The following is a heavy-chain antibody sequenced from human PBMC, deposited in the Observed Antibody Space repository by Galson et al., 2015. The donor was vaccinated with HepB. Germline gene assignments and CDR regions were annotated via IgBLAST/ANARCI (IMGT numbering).Heavy chain of an antibody. V-gene: IGHV1-2*02. J-gene: IGHJ4*02. Sequence: SVKVSCKASGYTFTGYHMHWVRQAPGQGLEWMGWINPNSGGTNYAQKFQGRVTMTRDTSISTAYMELSRLRSDDTAVYYCAAAGDGYNQVFDYWGQGTLVTVSS. D-gene: IGHD5-24*01. CDR3: AAAGDGYNQVFDY. CDR2: INPNSGGT. CDR1: GYTFTGYH.